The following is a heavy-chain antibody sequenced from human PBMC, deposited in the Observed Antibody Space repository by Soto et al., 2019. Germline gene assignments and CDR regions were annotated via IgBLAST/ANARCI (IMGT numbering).Heavy chain of an antibody. CDR3: ARGGTDYYDSSGYY. Sequence: GASVKVSCKASGGTFSSYAISWVRQAPGQGLEWMGGIIPIFGTANYAQKFQGRVTITADESTSTAYMELSSLRSEDTAVYYCARGGTDYYDSSGYYWGQGTLVTVSS. CDR1: GGTFSSYA. V-gene: IGHV1-69*13. J-gene: IGHJ4*02. CDR2: IIPIFGTA. D-gene: IGHD3-22*01.